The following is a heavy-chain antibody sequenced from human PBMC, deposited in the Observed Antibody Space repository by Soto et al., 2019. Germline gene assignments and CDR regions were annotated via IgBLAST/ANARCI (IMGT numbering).Heavy chain of an antibody. CDR1: GFTFSRYW. D-gene: IGHD4-4*01. CDR3: ARARWVPHDSRYYYYYYFMDV. Sequence: EVQLVESGGGLVQPGGSLRLSCAASGFTFSRYWMTWVRQAPGKGLEWVANTKEDGSEKYYVDSVKGRFTIYRDKAKNSLDLQMTNLRVEDTAVYYCARARWVPHDSRYYYYYYFMDVWGKGTTVTVSS. V-gene: IGHV3-7*01. J-gene: IGHJ6*03. CDR2: TKEDGSEK.